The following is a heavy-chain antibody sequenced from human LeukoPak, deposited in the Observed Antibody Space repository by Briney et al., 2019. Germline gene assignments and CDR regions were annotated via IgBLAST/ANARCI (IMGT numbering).Heavy chain of an antibody. D-gene: IGHD6-13*01. CDR2: IYYSGST. V-gene: IGHV4-59*11. CDR1: GGSISSHY. CDR3: ARETETYYSRSWYGPRGYYFDY. Sequence: SETLSLTCTVSGGSISSHYWSWIRQPPGKGLEWIGYIYYSGSTNYDPSLKSRVTISVDTSKNQFSLKLSSVTAADTAVYYCARETETYYSRSWYGPRGYYFDYWGQGTLVTVSS. J-gene: IGHJ4*02.